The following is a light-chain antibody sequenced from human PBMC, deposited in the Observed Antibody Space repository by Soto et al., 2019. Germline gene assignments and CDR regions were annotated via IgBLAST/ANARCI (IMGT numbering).Light chain of an antibody. CDR2: DTS. Sequence: EIVLTQSPATLSSSPGERATLSCRASQTVSSKLAWYQHKPGQAPRLLIYDTSNRATGIPARFSGSGSGTDFTLTISRLEPEDFAVYYCQDYGSSAWTFGQGTKVDIK. CDR3: QDYGSSAWT. J-gene: IGKJ1*01. V-gene: IGKV3-11*01. CDR1: QTVSSK.